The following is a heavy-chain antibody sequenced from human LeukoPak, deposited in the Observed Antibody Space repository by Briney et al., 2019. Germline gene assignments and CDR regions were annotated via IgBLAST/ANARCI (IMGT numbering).Heavy chain of an antibody. CDR1: GFTFSNYA. V-gene: IGHV3-23*01. D-gene: IGHD1-26*01. CDR3: ARDPYNGSYGDDYYYYMDV. CDR2: ISGSDGTT. J-gene: IGHJ6*03. Sequence: GGSLRLSCAASGFTFSNYAMSWVRQAPGKGLEWVSGISGSDGTTYYADSVKGRFTISRDNSKNTLYLQMNSLRAEDTAVYYCARDPYNGSYGDDYYYYMDVWGKGTTVTISS.